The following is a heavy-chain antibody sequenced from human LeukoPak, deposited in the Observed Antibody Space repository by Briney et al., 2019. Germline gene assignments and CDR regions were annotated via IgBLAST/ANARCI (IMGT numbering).Heavy chain of an antibody. D-gene: IGHD3-10*02. CDR3: AELGITMIGGV. CDR1: GFTFSSYG. CDR2: IWYDGSNK. V-gene: IGHV3-33*03. Sequence: GGSLRLSCAASGFTFSSYGMHWVRQAPGKGLEWVAFIWYDGSNKYYADSVKGRFTISRDNAKNSLYLQMNSLRAEDTAVYYCAELGITMIGGVWGKGTTVTISS. J-gene: IGHJ6*04.